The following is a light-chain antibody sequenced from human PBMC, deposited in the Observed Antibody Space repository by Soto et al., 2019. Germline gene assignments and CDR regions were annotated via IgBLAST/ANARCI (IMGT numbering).Light chain of an antibody. Sequence: IQLTPSPSSLSASVGASVTITCRASQGITSYLAWYQQKPGKAPKLLIYKASVLSGGVPSRFSGSGSGTEFTLTISSLQPDDSATYFCQQYNIYWTFGQGTKVDIK. CDR2: KAS. V-gene: IGKV1-5*03. J-gene: IGKJ1*01. CDR3: QQYNIYWT. CDR1: QGITSY.